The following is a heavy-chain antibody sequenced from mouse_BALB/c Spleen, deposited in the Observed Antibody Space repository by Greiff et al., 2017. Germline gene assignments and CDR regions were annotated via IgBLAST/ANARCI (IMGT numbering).Heavy chain of an antibody. CDR2: INPDSSTI. D-gene: IGHD2-14*01. CDR3: AAYRYDWFAY. CDR1: GFDFSRYW. J-gene: IGHJ3*01. Sequence: EVKLQESGGGLVQPGGSLKLSCAASGFDFSRYWMSWVRQAPGKGLEWIGEINPDSSTINYTPSLKDKFIISRDNAKNTLYLQMSKVRSEDTALYYCAAYRYDWFAYWGQGTLVTVSA. V-gene: IGHV4-1*02.